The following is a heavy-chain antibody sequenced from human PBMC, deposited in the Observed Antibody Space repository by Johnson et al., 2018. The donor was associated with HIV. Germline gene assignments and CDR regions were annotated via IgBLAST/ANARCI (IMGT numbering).Heavy chain of an antibody. V-gene: IGHV3-20*04. CDR2: INWNGGST. CDR3: AKGGVTTYCTSISASDAFDI. J-gene: IGHJ3*02. Sequence: VQLVESGGGVVRPGGSLRLSCAASGFTFDDYGMSWVRQAPGKGLEWVSGINWNGGSTGYADSVKGRFTISRDHAKNSLYLQMNSRRTEDTAVYYCAKGGVTTYCTSISASDAFDIWGQGTMVTVSS. D-gene: IGHD2-2*01. CDR1: GFTFDDYG.